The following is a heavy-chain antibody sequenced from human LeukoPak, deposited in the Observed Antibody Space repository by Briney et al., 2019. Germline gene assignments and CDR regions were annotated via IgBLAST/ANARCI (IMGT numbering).Heavy chain of an antibody. CDR2: IYYSGST. J-gene: IGHJ6*02. Sequence: SETLSLTCTVSGGSISSSSYYWGWIRQPPGKGLEWIGSIYYSGSTYYNPSLKSRVTISVDTSKNQFSLKLSSVTAEDTAVYYCARDRGGIVVVTAIPAYGMDVWGQGTTVTVSS. V-gene: IGHV4-39*07. CDR1: GGSISSSSYY. D-gene: IGHD2-21*02. CDR3: ARDRGGIVVVTAIPAYGMDV.